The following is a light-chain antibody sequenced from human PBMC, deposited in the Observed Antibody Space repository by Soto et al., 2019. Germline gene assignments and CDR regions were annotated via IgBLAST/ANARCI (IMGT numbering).Light chain of an antibody. Sequence: QSVLTQPPSASGSPGQSVTISCTGTSSDVGGYSYVSWYQHHPGKVPKLIIYEVSRRPSGVPDRFYASKSGNTASLTVSGLQAEDEADYYCSSYAGSTILVVFGTGTKVT. V-gene: IGLV2-8*01. CDR2: EVS. CDR1: SSDVGGYSY. J-gene: IGLJ1*01. CDR3: SSYAGSTILVV.